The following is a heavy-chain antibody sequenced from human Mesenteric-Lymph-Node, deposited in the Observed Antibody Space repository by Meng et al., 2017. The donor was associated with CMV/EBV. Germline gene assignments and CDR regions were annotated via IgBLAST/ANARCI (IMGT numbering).Heavy chain of an antibody. CDR3: ASPNIVGATSFDY. V-gene: IGHV4-39*07. Sequence: GSLRLSCTVSGGSISSSSYYWGWIRQPPGKGLEWIGSIYYSGSTYYNPPLKSRVTISVDTSKNQFSLKLSSVTAADTAVYYCASPNIVGATSFDYWGQGTLVTVSS. CDR1: GGSISSSSYY. CDR2: IYYSGST. D-gene: IGHD1-26*01. J-gene: IGHJ4*02.